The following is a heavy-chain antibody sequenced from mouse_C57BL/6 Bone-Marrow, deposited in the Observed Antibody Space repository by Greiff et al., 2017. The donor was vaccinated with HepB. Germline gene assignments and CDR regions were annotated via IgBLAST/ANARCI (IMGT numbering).Heavy chain of an antibody. Sequence: EVQLVESGGGLVQPKGSLKLSCAASGFSFNTYAMNWVRQAPGKGLEWVARIRSKSNNYATYYADSVKDRFTISRDDSESMLYLQMNNLKTEDTAMYYCGRHESSYDYEDYYAMDYWGQGTSVTVSS. V-gene: IGHV10-1*01. J-gene: IGHJ4*01. CDR3: GRHESSYDYEDYYAMDY. CDR1: GFSFNTYA. D-gene: IGHD2-4*01. CDR2: IRSKSNNYAT.